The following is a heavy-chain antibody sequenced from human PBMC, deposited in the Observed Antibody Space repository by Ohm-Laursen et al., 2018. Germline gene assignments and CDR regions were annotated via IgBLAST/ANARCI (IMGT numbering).Heavy chain of an antibody. CDR2: ITNGGVT. J-gene: IGHJ4*02. CDR1: GFTFSSYA. D-gene: IGHD1-26*01. Sequence: GSLRLSCTASGFTFSSYAMSWVRQAPGKGLEWVSGITNGGVTHYADSVRGRFTISRDNSKGTLYLQMNNLRAEDTATYFCAKVEGAAALEYWGQGALVTVSS. V-gene: IGHV3-23*01. CDR3: AKVEGAAALEY.